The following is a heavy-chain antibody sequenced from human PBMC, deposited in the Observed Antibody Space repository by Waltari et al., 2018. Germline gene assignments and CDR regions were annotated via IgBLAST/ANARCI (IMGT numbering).Heavy chain of an antibody. Sequence: QVQLVQSGAEVKKPGASVKVSCKASGYTFTGYYMHWVRQAPGQGLEWMGWINPDSGGTNYAQKCQGRVTMTRDTSISTAYMELSRLRADDTAVYYCARDPGYDSSGYIFDYWGQGTLVTVSS. CDR3: ARDPGYDSSGYIFDY. J-gene: IGHJ4*02. CDR2: INPDSGGT. V-gene: IGHV1-2*02. D-gene: IGHD3-22*01. CDR1: GYTFTGYY.